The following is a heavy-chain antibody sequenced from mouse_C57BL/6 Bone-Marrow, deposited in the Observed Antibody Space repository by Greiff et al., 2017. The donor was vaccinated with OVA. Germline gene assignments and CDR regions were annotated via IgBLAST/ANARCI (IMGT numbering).Heavy chain of an antibody. Sequence: VHLQQPGAELVMPGASVKLSCKASGYTFTSYWMHWVKQRPGQGLEWIGEIDPSDSYTNYNQKFKGKSTLTVDKSSSTAYMQLSSLTSEDSAVYYCARRDYGSSSYYAMDYWGQGTSVTVSS. CDR2: IDPSDSYT. J-gene: IGHJ4*01. CDR3: ARRDYGSSSYYAMDY. CDR1: GYTFTSYW. V-gene: IGHV1-69*01. D-gene: IGHD1-1*01.